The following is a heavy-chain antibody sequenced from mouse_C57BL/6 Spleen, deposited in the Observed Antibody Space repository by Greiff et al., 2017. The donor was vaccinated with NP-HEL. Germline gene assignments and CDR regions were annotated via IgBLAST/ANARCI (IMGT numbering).Heavy chain of an antibody. CDR1: GYTFTSYW. V-gene: IGHV1-69*01. CDR2: IDPSDSYT. J-gene: IGHJ4*01. Sequence: QVQLQQPGAELVMPGASVKLSCKASGYTFTSYWMHWVKQRPGQGLEWIGEIDPSDSYTNYNQKFKGKSTLTVDKSSRTAYMQLSSLTSEDSAVYYCARTGSNYAMDYWGQGTSVTVSS. CDR3: ARTGSNYAMDY. D-gene: IGHD1-1*01.